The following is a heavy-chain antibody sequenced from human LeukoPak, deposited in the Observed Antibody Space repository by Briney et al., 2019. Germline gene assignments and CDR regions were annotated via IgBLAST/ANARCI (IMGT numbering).Heavy chain of an antibody. Sequence: ASVKVSCKASGYTFTGYYIHWVRQAPGQGLEWMGWINPNGGGTNYAQNFQGRVTMTRDTSISTAYMELSRLRSDDAAIYYCARENNSGWYRKAAFDYWGQGTLVTVTS. V-gene: IGHV1-2*02. CDR3: ARENNSGWYRKAAFDY. CDR1: GYTFTGYY. D-gene: IGHD6-19*01. J-gene: IGHJ4*02. CDR2: INPNGGGT.